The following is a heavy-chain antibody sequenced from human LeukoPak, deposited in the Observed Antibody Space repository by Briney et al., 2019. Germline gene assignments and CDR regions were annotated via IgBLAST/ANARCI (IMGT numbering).Heavy chain of an antibody. CDR3: ARTGYYDFWSGHRAFDI. CDR1: GFTFSSYW. V-gene: IGHV3-7*01. CDR2: IKQDGSQK. Sequence: GGSLRLSCAASGFTFSSYWMSWVRQAPGKGLEWVANIKQDGSQKYYVDSVKGRFTISRDNAKNSLYLQMNSPRAEDTAVYYCARTGYYDFWSGHRAFDIWGQGTMVTVSS. J-gene: IGHJ3*02. D-gene: IGHD3-3*01.